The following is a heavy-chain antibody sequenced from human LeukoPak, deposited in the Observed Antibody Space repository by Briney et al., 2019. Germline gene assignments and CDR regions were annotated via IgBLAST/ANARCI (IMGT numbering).Heavy chain of an antibody. J-gene: IGHJ4*02. CDR3: ATFPESEYYFDY. D-gene: IGHD2/OR15-2a*01. Sequence: GESLKISCQGSGYRFTSNWIGWVRQMPGKGLEWRAIIYPGDSDTRYSPSFQGQVTISADKSISTAYLQWSSLKASDTAMYYCATFPESEYYFDYWGQGTLVTVSS. CDR2: IYPGDSDT. V-gene: IGHV5-51*01. CDR1: GYRFTSNW.